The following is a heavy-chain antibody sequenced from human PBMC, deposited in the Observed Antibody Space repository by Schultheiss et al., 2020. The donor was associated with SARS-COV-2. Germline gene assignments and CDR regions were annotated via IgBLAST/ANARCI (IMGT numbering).Heavy chain of an antibody. CDR1: GGSVSSGSYY. J-gene: IGHJ2*01. CDR3: ARGGKPHSAAGRGSLDL. Sequence: SETLSLTCTVSGGSVSSGSYYWSWIRQPPGKGLEWIGYIYFSGRTNYNPSLKSRVTVSLDTSRNQFSLKLTSMTAADTAVYYCARGGKPHSAAGRGSLDLWGRGTLVTVSS. V-gene: IGHV4-61*01. D-gene: IGHD6-13*01. CDR2: IYFSGRT.